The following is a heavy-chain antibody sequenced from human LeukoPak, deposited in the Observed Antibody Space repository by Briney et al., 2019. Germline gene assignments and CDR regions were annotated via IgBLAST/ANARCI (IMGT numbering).Heavy chain of an antibody. D-gene: IGHD3-3*01. CDR3: AKSYYDFWSGYGGGYYYYMDV. CDR1: SGSISSSSYY. J-gene: IGHJ6*03. CDR2: IYYSGST. Sequence: PSETLSLTCTVSSGSISSSSYYWGWIRQPPGKGLEWIGSIYYSGSTYYNPSLKSRVTISVDTSKNQFSLKLSSVTAADTAVYYCAKSYYDFWSGYGGGYYYYMDVWGKGTTVTVSS. V-gene: IGHV4-39*01.